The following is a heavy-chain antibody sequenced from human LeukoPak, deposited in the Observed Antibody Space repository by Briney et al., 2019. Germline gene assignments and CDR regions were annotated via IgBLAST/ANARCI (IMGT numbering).Heavy chain of an antibody. Sequence: ASVKVSCKASGYTFTSYYMHWVRQAPGQGLEWMGIINPSGGSTSYAQKFQGRVTMTRDMSTSTVYMELSSLRSEDTAVYYRARGNDSSGYYWYYYYYYMDVWGKGTTVTVSS. V-gene: IGHV1-46*01. CDR2: INPSGGST. CDR3: ARGNDSSGYYWYYYYYYMDV. J-gene: IGHJ6*03. CDR1: GYTFTSYY. D-gene: IGHD3-22*01.